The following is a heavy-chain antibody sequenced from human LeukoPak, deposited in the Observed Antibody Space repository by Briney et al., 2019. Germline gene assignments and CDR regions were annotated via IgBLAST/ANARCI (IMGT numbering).Heavy chain of an antibody. CDR1: GFTFSSYE. CDR2: ISSSGSAI. Sequence: PGGSLRLSCAASGFTFSSYEMNWVRQAPGKGLEWVSYISSSGSAIHYADSVKGRFIISRDNAKNSLYLQMNSLRAEDTAVYYCARDRSSWFPANSGFDYWGQGTLVTVSS. J-gene: IGHJ4*02. CDR3: ARDRSSWFPANSGFDY. V-gene: IGHV3-48*03. D-gene: IGHD6-13*01.